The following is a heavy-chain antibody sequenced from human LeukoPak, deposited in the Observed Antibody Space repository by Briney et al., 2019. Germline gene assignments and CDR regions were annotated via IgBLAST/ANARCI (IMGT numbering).Heavy chain of an antibody. J-gene: IGHJ5*02. CDR3: ARGASGSYSRWFDP. Sequence: GESLKISCKGSGYRFTNYWIGWVRQMPGKGLEWRGIIYPGDSDTTYSPSFQGQVTISVDKSISTAYLQWSSLKASDTALYYCARGASGSYSRWFDPWGQGNLVTVSS. CDR1: GYRFTNYW. V-gene: IGHV5-51*01. D-gene: IGHD3-10*01. CDR2: IYPGDSDT.